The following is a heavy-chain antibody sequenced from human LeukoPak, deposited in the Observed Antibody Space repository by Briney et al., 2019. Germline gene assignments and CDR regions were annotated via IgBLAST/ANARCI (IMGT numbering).Heavy chain of an antibody. CDR3: ARGYCSSTSCYTGNWFDP. CDR2: ISAYNGNT. D-gene: IGHD2-2*02. CDR1: GYTFTSYG. Sequence: AAVKVSCKAPGYTFTSYGISWVRQAPGQGLEWMGWISAYNGNTNYAQKLQGRVTMTTDTSTSTAYMELRSLRSDDTAVYYCARGYCSSTSCYTGNWFDPWGQGTLVTVSS. V-gene: IGHV1-18*01. J-gene: IGHJ5*02.